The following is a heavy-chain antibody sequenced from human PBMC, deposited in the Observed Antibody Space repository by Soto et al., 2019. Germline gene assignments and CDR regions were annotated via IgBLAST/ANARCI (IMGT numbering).Heavy chain of an antibody. V-gene: IGHV1-8*01. J-gene: IGHJ3*01. CDR2: MNPNSGNT. CDR1: GYTFTSYD. CDR3: AKELSTSSGRGAFDL. D-gene: IGHD6-19*01. Sequence: ASVKVSCKASGYTFTSYDINWVRQATGQGLEWMGWMNPNSGNTGYAQKFQGRVTMTRNTSISTAYMELSSLRSEDTAEYYCAKELSTSSGRGAFDLWGQGTMVTVSS.